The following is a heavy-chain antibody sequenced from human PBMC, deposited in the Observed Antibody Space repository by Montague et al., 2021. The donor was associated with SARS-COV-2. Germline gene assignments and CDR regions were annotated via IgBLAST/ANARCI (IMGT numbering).Heavy chain of an antibody. Sequence: TRSLTCTVSGGSISSGGYYWSWLRQHPGKGLEWIGYIYYSGSTYYNPSLKSRVTISVDTSKNQFSLKLSSVTAADTAVYYCARDIGGSTVTTGGFDYWGQGTLVTVSS. V-gene: IGHV4-31*03. J-gene: IGHJ4*02. CDR3: ARDIGGSTVTTGGFDY. CDR1: GGSISSGGYY. CDR2: IYYSGST. D-gene: IGHD4-17*01.